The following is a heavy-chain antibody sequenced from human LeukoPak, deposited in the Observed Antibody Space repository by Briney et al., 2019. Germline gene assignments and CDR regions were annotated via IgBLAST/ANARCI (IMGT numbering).Heavy chain of an antibody. CDR1: GFNFDRYT. CDR2: AGWAGGTT. Sequence: GGSLRLSCTTSGFNFDRYTIHWVRQAPGKGLEWVSLAGWAGGTTFYSDSVRGRFTISRDSGRKSVYLQMNSLTTDDTAFYFCAKELDTMFFDYWGQGALVTVSS. J-gene: IGHJ4*02. V-gene: IGHV3-43*01. CDR3: AKELDTMFFDY. D-gene: IGHD3-10*02.